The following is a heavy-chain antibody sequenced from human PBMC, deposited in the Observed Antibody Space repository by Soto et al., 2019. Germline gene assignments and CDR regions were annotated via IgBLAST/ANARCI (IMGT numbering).Heavy chain of an antibody. D-gene: IGHD1-1*01. CDR2: IYYSGST. CDR1: GGSISSGDYY. CDR3: ASQKLDVPAYFDY. J-gene: IGHJ4*02. Sequence: PSETLSLTCTVSGGSISSGDYYWSWIRQPPGKGLEWIGYIYYSGSTYYSPSLKSRVTTSIDTSRNQFSLKLTSVTAADTAVYYCASQKLDVPAYFDYWGQGTLVTVPS. V-gene: IGHV4-30-4*01.